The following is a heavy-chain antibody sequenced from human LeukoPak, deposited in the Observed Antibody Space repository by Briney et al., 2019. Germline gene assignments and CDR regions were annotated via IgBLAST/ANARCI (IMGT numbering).Heavy chain of an antibody. Sequence: SETLSLTCAVSGDSIGSDYYWAWIRQAPGRGLEWIGSIYQSGSTYKNPSLGSRVTMSVDTPKNHFSLTLSSLTAADTAVYYCARDSVSRRGGTSPYFDFWGQGTLVAVSS. CDR2: IYQSGST. V-gene: IGHV4-38-2*02. CDR1: GDSIGSDYY. CDR3: ARDSVSRRGGTSPYFDF. J-gene: IGHJ4*02. D-gene: IGHD4-23*01.